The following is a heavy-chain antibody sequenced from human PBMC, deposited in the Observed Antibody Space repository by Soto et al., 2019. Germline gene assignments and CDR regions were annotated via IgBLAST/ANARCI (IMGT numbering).Heavy chain of an antibody. D-gene: IGHD6-6*01. CDR2: ISGSGGST. J-gene: IGHJ4*02. Sequence: EVQLLESGGGLVQPGGSQRLSCAASGFTFTTYAMSWVRQAPGKGLEWVSAISGSGGSTYYADSVKGRFTISRDTSKNTLYLQMHSLRAEDTAVYYCAKNWDTTSSSSSHWGQGTLVTVSS. V-gene: IGHV3-23*01. CDR1: GFTFTTYA. CDR3: AKNWDTTSSSSSH.